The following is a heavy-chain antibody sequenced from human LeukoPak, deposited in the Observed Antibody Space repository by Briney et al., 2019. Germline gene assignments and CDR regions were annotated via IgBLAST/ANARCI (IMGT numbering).Heavy chain of an antibody. J-gene: IGHJ4*02. D-gene: IGHD3-10*01. CDR1: GYSFTSYW. CDR2: IYPGDSDT. CDR3: ARHGSTYYYGSGSYYSDY. V-gene: IGHV5-51*01. Sequence: GESLKISCKGSGYSFTSYWIGWVRQMPGKGLGWMGIIYPGDSDTRYSPSFQGQVTISADKSISTAYLQWSSLKASDTAMYCCARHGSTYYYGSGSYYSDYWGQGTLVTVSS.